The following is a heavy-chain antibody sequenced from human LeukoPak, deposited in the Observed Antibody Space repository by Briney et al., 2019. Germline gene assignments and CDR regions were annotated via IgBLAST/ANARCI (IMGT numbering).Heavy chain of an antibody. V-gene: IGHV3-48*03. CDR3: ARDMGTGSGWSLVGYFDY. D-gene: IGHD6-19*01. Sequence: GGSLRLSCAASGFTFSSYEMNWVRQAPGKGLEWVSYISSSGSTIYYADSVKGRFTISRDNAKNSLYPQMNSLRAEDTAVYYCARDMGTGSGWSLVGYFDYWGQGTLVTVSS. CDR1: GFTFSSYE. CDR2: ISSSGSTI. J-gene: IGHJ4*02.